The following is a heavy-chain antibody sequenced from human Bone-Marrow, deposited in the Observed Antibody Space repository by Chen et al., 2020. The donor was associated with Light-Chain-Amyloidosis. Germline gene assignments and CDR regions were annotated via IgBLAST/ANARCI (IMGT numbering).Heavy chain of an antibody. Sequence: EVRLVQSGAEVKKPGESLRISCKASGYIFTPYWIGWVRQMPGKGLEWMGIMYPGDSETRYSPSFQGQVTISADKSISTAYLQWSSLTASDTAMYYCVRRGYSSRGFPSYYDSWGQGTLVTVSS. V-gene: IGHV5-51*01. CDR3: VRRGYSSRGFPSYYDS. D-gene: IGHD6-13*01. CDR1: GYIFTPYW. J-gene: IGHJ4*02. CDR2: MYPGDSET.